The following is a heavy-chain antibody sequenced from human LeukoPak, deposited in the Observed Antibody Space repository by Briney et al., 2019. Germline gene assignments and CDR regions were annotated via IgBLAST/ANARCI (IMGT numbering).Heavy chain of an antibody. Sequence: GRSLRLSCAASGFTFDDYAMHWVRQAPGKGLEWVSGISWNSGSIGYADSVKGRFTISRDNAKNSLYLQMNSLRAEDTALYYCAKDTNYYYDSSGRLIGGYFDYWGQGTLVTVSS. CDR2: ISWNSGSI. CDR3: AKDTNYYYDSSGRLIGGYFDY. J-gene: IGHJ4*02. D-gene: IGHD3-22*01. CDR1: GFTFDDYA. V-gene: IGHV3-9*01.